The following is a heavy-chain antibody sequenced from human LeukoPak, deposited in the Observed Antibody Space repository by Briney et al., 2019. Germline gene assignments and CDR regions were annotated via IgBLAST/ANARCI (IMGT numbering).Heavy chain of an antibody. CDR2: IYYSGST. V-gene: IGHV4-31*03. J-gene: IGHJ6*02. D-gene: IGHD3-9*01. CDR3: ARRRQTRYARYYYGMDV. Sequence: SETLSLTCTVSGGSISSGGYSWSWIRQHPGKGLEWIGYIYYSGSTYYNPSLKSRVTISVDTSKNQFSLKLSSVTAADTAVYYCARRRQTRYARYYYGMDVWGQGTTVTVSS. CDR1: GGSISSGGYS.